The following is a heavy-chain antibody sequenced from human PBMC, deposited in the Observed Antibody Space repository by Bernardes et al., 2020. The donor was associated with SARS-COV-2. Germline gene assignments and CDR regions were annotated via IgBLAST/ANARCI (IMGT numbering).Heavy chain of an antibody. CDR1: GYTFTSYG. CDR3: ARDPGGGAANYYGMDV. D-gene: IGHD3-16*01. V-gene: IGHV1-18*04. Sequence: ASVKVSCKASGYTFTSYGISWVRQAPGQGLEWMGWISAYNGNTNYAQKLQGRVTMTTDTSTSTAYMELRSLRSDDTAVYYCARDPGGGAANYYGMDVWGQGTTVTVSS. J-gene: IGHJ6*02. CDR2: ISAYNGNT.